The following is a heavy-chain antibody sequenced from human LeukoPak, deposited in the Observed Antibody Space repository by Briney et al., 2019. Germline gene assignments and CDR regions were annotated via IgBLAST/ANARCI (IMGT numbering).Heavy chain of an antibody. CDR1: GYSISSGYY. V-gene: IGHV4-38-2*02. D-gene: IGHD6-19*01. Sequence: PSETLSLTCTVSGYSISSGYYWGWIRQPPGKGLEWIGIIYHSGRTDYNPSLKSRVTISEGTSKNQFSLQLNSVTPEDTAVYYCVRESAYDSGWVTRWFDPWGQGTLVTVSS. CDR3: VRESAYDSGWVTRWFDP. J-gene: IGHJ5*02. CDR2: IYHSGRT.